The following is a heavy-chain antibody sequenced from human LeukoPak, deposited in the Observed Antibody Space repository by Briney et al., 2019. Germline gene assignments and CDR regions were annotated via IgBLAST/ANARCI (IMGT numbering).Heavy chain of an antibody. Sequence: GGALRLSCAASGFTFSSYDMHWVRQATGKGLEWVSAIGTAGDTYYPGSVKGRFTISRENAKNSLYLQMNSLRAGDTAVYYCARGHYSGYDYWYFDLWGRGTLVTVSS. J-gene: IGHJ2*01. CDR2: IGTAGDT. D-gene: IGHD5-12*01. CDR3: ARGHYSGYDYWYFDL. CDR1: GFTFSSYD. V-gene: IGHV3-13*01.